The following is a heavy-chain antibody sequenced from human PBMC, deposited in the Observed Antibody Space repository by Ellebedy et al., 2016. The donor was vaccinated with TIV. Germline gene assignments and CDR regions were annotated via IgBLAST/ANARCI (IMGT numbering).Heavy chain of an antibody. V-gene: IGHV4-59*01. CDR2: ISYTGGT. D-gene: IGHD3-10*01. Sequence: MPSETLSLTCTVSGGSISSYYWIWIRQFPGKGLEWIGEISYTGGTKYNPSLSSRFTIAVDTSRNQISLKVNSVTAADTAVYYCARDLFGFGSGDKFGMDVWGQGTTVSVSS. J-gene: IGHJ6*02. CDR1: GGSISSYY. CDR3: ARDLFGFGSGDKFGMDV.